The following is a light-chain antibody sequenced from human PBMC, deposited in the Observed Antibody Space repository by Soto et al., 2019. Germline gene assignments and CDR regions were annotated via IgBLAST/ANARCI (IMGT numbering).Light chain of an antibody. Sequence: EIVMTQSPATLSVSPGERATLSCRASQSVSGNLAWYQQKPGQAPRLLIYDTSTRATGVPTRFSGSRSGAEFTLTINSLQSEDFAVYYCQPYNNWPLTFGGGTKVDIK. CDR1: QSVSGN. J-gene: IGKJ4*01. CDR2: DTS. V-gene: IGKV3-15*01. CDR3: QPYNNWPLT.